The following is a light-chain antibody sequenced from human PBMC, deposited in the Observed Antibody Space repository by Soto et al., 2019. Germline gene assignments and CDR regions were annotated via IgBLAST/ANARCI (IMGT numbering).Light chain of an antibody. CDR2: KAS. V-gene: IGKV1-5*03. J-gene: IGKJ1*01. CDR1: QSISSW. CDR3: QQYNDNWT. Sequence: DIQMTQSPSTLSASVGDRVTITCRASQSISSWLAWYQQKPGTAPNLLIYKASTLQSGVPSRFSGSGSATEFTLTISSLQPDYSATYYCQQYNDNWTFGQGTKVEIK.